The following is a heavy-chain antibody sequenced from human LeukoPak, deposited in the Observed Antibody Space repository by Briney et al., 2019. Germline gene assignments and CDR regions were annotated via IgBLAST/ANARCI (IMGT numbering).Heavy chain of an antibody. Sequence: PGGSLRLSCAASGFTFSSYAMSWVRQAPGEGLEWVSTISGSGGSTYYADSVRGRFTISRDNSKNTLYLHMNSLRTEDAAVYYCAKHGRSDYEYVWGSSDFWGQGTLVTVSS. CDR2: ISGSGGST. V-gene: IGHV3-23*01. J-gene: IGHJ4*02. CDR3: AKHGRSDYEYVWGSSDF. CDR1: GFTFSSYA. D-gene: IGHD3-16*01.